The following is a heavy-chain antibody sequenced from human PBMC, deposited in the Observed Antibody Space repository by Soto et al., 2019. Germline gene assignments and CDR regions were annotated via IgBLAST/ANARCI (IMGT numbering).Heavy chain of an antibody. CDR1: GGTVSSYT. Sequence: SVKVSCEASGGTVSSYTVGWAGRGPGQGLEWMGRIIPTLGIANYAQKFQGRVTITADKSTSTAYMELSSLGSEDTAVYYCARVSGRGYCSAGNCYFPDYWGQGTLLTVSS. J-gene: IGHJ4*02. V-gene: IGHV1-69*02. CDR2: IIPTLGIA. D-gene: IGHD2-15*01. CDR3: ARVSGRGYCSAGNCYFPDY.